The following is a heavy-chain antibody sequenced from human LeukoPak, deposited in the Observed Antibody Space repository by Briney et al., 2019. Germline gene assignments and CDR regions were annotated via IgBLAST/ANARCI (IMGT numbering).Heavy chain of an antibody. D-gene: IGHD2-15*01. CDR1: GGSISSYY. Sequence: PSETLSLTCTVSGGSISSYYWSWIRQPPGKTLEWIGYLYYSGITKYNPSFKSRATMSIDTSKNQFSLKLSSVTAADTAVYYCARRAAFCSGGSCPVLFDYWGQGTLVTVSS. J-gene: IGHJ4*02. V-gene: IGHV4-59*08. CDR2: LYYSGIT. CDR3: ARRAAFCSGGSCPVLFDY.